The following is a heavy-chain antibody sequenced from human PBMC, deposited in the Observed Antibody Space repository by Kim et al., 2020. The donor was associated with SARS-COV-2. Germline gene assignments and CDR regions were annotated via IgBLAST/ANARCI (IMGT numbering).Heavy chain of an antibody. D-gene: IGHD2-15*01. V-gene: IGHV1-3*01. CDR3: LGGYYFDY. CDR2: GTATT. J-gene: IGHJ4*02. Sequence: GTATTIYSQKFQGRVTFTTDTSASTGYMELSSLTSEDSAVYYCLGGYYFDYWGQGTLVTVSS.